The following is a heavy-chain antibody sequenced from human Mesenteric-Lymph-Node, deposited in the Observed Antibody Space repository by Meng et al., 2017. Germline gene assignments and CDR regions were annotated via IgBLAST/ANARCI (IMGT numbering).Heavy chain of an antibody. Sequence: GESLKISCAASGFTFEDSCMHWVRQAPGKGLEWVSLIGWDGSRTSYADSVKGRFTISRDNSRHFVYLQMNSLRPEDTALYYCAKDQCRPTSCSDGSGPYGMDLWGQGNAVTVSS. J-gene: IGHJ6*02. V-gene: IGHV3-43D*03. CDR1: GFTFEDSC. D-gene: IGHD2-2*01. CDR3: AKDQCRPTSCSDGSGPYGMDL. CDR2: IGWDGSRT.